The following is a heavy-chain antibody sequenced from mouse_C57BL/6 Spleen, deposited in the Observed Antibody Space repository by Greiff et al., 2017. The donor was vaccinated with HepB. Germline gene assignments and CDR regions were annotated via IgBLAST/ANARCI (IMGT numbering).Heavy chain of an antibody. J-gene: IGHJ4*01. Sequence: QVHVKQPGAELVRPGTSVKLSCKASGYTFTSYWMHWVKQRPGQGLEWIGVIDPSDSYTNYNQKFKGKATLTVDTSSSTAYMQLSSLTSEDSAVYYCARSTGSYYYAMDYWGQGTSVTVSS. CDR2: IDPSDSYT. D-gene: IGHD4-1*01. V-gene: IGHV1-59*01. CDR3: ARSTGSYYYAMDY. CDR1: GYTFTSYW.